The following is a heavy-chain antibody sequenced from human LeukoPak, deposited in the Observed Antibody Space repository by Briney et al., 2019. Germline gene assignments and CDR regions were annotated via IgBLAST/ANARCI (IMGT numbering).Heavy chain of an antibody. CDR1: GFTFTDYY. V-gene: IGHV1-2*02. D-gene: IGHD2/OR15-2a*01. CDR2: VGPHSSAT. Sequence: ASMKVSCKSSGFTFTDYYIHWVRQAPGQGLEWMGYVGPHSSATSSPQEFQGRVTMTRDTSMSTAYMELTRLTSDDTAVYYCAREGNGLLSKDFDYWGQGTLVTVSS. J-gene: IGHJ4*02. CDR3: AREGNGLLSKDFDY.